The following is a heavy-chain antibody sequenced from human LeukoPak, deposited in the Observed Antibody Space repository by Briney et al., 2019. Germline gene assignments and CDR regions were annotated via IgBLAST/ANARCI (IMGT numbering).Heavy chain of an antibody. CDR2: ISWNSGSI. J-gene: IGHJ3*02. CDR3: AKDSLYSGSLGAAFDI. D-gene: IGHD1-26*01. V-gene: IGHV3-9*03. CDR1: GFTFDDYA. Sequence: GGSLRLSCAASGFTFDDYAMHWVRQAPGKGLEWVSGISWNSGSIGYADSVKGRFTISRDNAKNSLYLQMNRLRAEDMALYYCAKDSLYSGSLGAAFDIWGQGTMVTVSS.